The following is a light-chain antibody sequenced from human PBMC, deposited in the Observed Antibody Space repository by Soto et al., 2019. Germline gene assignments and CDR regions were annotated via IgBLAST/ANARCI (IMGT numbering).Light chain of an antibody. CDR3: AAWYDSMSVHYV. J-gene: IGLJ1*01. CDR1: SSNIGSNY. V-gene: IGLV1-47*01. CDR2: RNN. Sequence: QSVLTQPPSASGTPGQRVTISCSGSSSNIGSNYVDWYQQLPGTAPKLLIYRNNQRPSGGPARFSGSKSGASSSLAISSRRYDEDDDYYCAAWYDSMSVHYVFGSGTKVTVL.